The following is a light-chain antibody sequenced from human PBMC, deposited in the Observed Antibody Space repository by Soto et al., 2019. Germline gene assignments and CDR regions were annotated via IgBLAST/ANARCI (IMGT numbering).Light chain of an antibody. CDR2: EVN. CDR3: CSFAGGATFV. CDR1: SNDVGSYDL. V-gene: IGLV2-23*02. J-gene: IGLJ2*01. Sequence: QSALTQPASVSGSPGRSITISCTGTSNDVGSYDLVSWYQHNPGKAPKLIIYEVNKWPSGVSHRFSGSKSGSTASLTISTLQPEDEAAYSCCSFAGGATFVFGGGTKLTVL.